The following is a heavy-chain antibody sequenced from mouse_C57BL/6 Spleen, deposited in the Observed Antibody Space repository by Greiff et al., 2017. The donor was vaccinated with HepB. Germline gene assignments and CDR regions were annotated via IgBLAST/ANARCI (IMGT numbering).Heavy chain of an antibody. J-gene: IGHJ1*03. D-gene: IGHD1-1*01. CDR2: IDPSDSEP. V-gene: IGHV1-52*01. Sequence: QVQLQQPGAELVRPGSSVKLSCKASGYTFTSYWMHWVKQRPIQGLEWIGNIDPSDSEPTYNQKFKDKATLTVDKSSSTAYMQLSSLTSEDSAVYYCARRGYYYGSSYDDWYFDVWGTGTTVTVSS. CDR3: ARRGYYYGSSYDDWYFDV. CDR1: GYTFTSYW.